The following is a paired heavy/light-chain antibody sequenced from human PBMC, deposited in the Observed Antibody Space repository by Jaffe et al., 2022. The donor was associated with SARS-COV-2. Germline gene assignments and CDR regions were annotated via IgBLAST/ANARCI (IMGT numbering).Light chain of an antibody. CDR3: QQRSNWPHGT. Sequence: EIVLTQSPATLSLSPGERATLSCRASQSVSSYLAWYQQKPGQAPRLLIYDASNRATGIPARFSGSGSGTDFTLTISSLEPEDFAVYYCQQRSNWPHGTFGQGTKLEIK. V-gene: IGKV3-11*01. J-gene: IGKJ2*02. CDR1: QSVSSY. CDR2: DAS.
Heavy chain of an antibody. D-gene: IGHD6-19*01. CDR2: INPSGGST. CDR3: AREPLSIAVAGTYPRYGMDV. CDR1: GYTFTSYY. J-gene: IGHJ6*02. Sequence: QVQLVQSGAEVKKPGASVKVSCKASGYTFTSYYMHWVRQAPGQGLEWMGIINPSGGSTSYAQKFQGRVTMTRDTSTSTVYMELSSLRSEDTAVYYCAREPLSIAVAGTYPRYGMDVWGQGTTVTVSS. V-gene: IGHV1-46*01.